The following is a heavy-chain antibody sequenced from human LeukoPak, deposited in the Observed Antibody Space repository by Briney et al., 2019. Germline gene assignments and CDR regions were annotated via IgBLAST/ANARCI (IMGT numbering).Heavy chain of an antibody. Sequence: SQTLSLTCTVSGGSISCGDYYWSWIRQPPGKGLEWIGYIYYSGSTYYNPSPKSRVTISVDTSKNQFSLKLSSVTAADTAVYYCARGYDNFAYWGQGTLVTVSS. CDR3: ARGYDNFAY. CDR2: IYYSGST. D-gene: IGHD3-9*01. CDR1: GGSISCGDYY. V-gene: IGHV4-30-4*08. J-gene: IGHJ4*02.